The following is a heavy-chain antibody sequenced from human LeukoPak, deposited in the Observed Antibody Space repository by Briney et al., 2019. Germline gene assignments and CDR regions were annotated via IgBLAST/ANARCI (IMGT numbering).Heavy chain of an antibody. CDR3: AKGITRTRYYDFWSGYYEDY. Sequence: GGSLRLSCAASGFTLSSYAMSWVRQAPGKGLEWVSAISGSGGSTYYADSVKGRFTISRDNSKNTLYLQMNSLRAEDTAVYYCAKGITRTRYYDFWSGYYEDYWGQGTLVTVSS. J-gene: IGHJ4*02. CDR1: GFTLSSYA. D-gene: IGHD3-3*01. CDR2: ISGSGGST. V-gene: IGHV3-23*01.